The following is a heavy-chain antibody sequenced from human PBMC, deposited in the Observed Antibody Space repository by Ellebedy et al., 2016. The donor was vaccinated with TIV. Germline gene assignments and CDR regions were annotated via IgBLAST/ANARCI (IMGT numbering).Heavy chain of an antibody. Sequence: KVSCKGSGYSFTTYWIGWVRQMSGKGLEWMGIIYPGDSDTRYSPSFQGQVTISVDKSISTAYLQWSNLRAPDTPLYYCAKSRGDYESHYFYFYSMDVWGRGTAVTVSS. CDR3: AKSRGDYESHYFYFYSMDV. CDR1: GYSFTTYW. J-gene: IGHJ6*02. V-gene: IGHV5-51*01. CDR2: IYPGDSDT. D-gene: IGHD4-17*01.